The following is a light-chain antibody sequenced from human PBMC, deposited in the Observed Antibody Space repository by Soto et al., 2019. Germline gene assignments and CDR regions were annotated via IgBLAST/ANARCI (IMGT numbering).Light chain of an antibody. Sequence: QAVVTQESSLTVSPGGTVTLTCASSAGAVTSGHFPYWFQQKPGQAPRTLIYDTTKKHAWTPARFSGSLLGGKAALTLSGAQPEDEAEYYCLLSYSGASDFGTGTKVTVL. J-gene: IGLJ1*01. CDR1: AGAVTSGHF. CDR2: DTT. V-gene: IGLV7-46*01. CDR3: LLSYSGASD.